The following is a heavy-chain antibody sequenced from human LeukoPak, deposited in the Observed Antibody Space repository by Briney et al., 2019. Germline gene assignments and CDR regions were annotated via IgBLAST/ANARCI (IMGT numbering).Heavy chain of an antibody. Sequence: PGGSLRLSCAASGFTFSSYAMSWVRQAPGKGLEWVSAISGSGGSTYYADSVKGRFTISRDNSKNTLYLQMNSLRAEDTAVYYCAKDRSPFFWSGYAAGRYFDYWGQGTLVTVSS. CDR3: AKDRSPFFWSGYAAGRYFDY. D-gene: IGHD3-3*01. V-gene: IGHV3-23*01. CDR2: ISGSGGST. CDR1: GFTFSSYA. J-gene: IGHJ4*02.